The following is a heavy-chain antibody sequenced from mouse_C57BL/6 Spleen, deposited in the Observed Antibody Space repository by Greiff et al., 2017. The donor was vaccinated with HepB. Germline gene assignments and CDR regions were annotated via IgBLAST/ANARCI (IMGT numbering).Heavy chain of an antibody. D-gene: IGHD3-3*01. Sequence: QVQLQQSGAELVRPGSSVKLSCKASGYTFTSYWMDWVKQRPGQGLEWIGNIYPSDSETHYNQKFKDKATLTVDKSSSTAYMQLSSLTSEDSAVYYCARQGDSYYAMDYWGQGTSVTVSS. CDR3: ARQGDSYYAMDY. CDR1: GYTFTSYW. J-gene: IGHJ4*01. V-gene: IGHV1-61*01. CDR2: IYPSDSET.